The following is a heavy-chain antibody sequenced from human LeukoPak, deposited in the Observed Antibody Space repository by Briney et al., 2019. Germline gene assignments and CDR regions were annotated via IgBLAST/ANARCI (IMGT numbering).Heavy chain of an antibody. CDR3: AKVRGYYGSGGIIDY. V-gene: IGHV3-23*01. J-gene: IGHJ4*02. CDR1: GFTFSSYG. CDR2: ISGSGGST. Sequence: PGGSLRLSCAASGFTFSSYGMSWVRQAPGKGLEWVSAISGSGGSTYYADSVKGRFTISRDNSKNTLYLQMNSLRAEDTAVYYCAKVRGYYGSGGIIDYWGQGTLVTVSS. D-gene: IGHD3-10*01.